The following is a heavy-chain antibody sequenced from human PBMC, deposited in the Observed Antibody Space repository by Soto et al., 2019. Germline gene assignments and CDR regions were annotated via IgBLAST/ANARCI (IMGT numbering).Heavy chain of an antibody. CDR1: GFTFGSYW. CDR2: IKQDGSEK. J-gene: IGHJ4*02. V-gene: IGHV3-7*01. Sequence: GGSLRLSCAASGFTFGSYWMSWVRQAPGKGLEWVANIKQDGSEKYYVDSVKGRFTISRDNAKNSLYLQMNSLRAEDTAVYYCARDSRTTTVVKDWGQGTLVTVSS. CDR3: ARDSRTTTVVKD. D-gene: IGHD4-17*01.